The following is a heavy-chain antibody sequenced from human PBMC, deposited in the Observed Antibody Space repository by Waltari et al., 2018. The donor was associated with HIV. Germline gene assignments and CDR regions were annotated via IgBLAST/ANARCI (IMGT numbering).Heavy chain of an antibody. V-gene: IGHV4-39*01. CDR1: VGPVTTYTYH. Sequence: QMQLQESGPGLAKPSETLSLTCTVCVGPVTTYTYHRGWIRQPPGKALEWFASIYFSGTSFYNPPLKPRVSISVDTSKNQFSLKLTSVTAADTAVYYCASSRRSHYDRGYFDYWSQGTLVTVSS. D-gene: IGHD1-26*01. CDR3: ASSRRSHYDRGYFDY. J-gene: IGHJ4*02. CDR2: IYFSGTS.